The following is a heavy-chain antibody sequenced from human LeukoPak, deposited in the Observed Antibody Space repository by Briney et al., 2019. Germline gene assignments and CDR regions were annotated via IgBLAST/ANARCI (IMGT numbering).Heavy chain of an antibody. J-gene: IGHJ2*01. Sequence: PGGSLRLSCAASGFTFSSYAMHWVRQAPGKGLEWVAVISYDGSNKYYADSVKGRFTISRDNSKNTLYLQMNSLRAEDTAVYYCARSQLGYCSSTSCYRAFDYWGRGTLVTVSS. V-gene: IGHV3-30-3*01. CDR3: ARSQLGYCSSTSCYRAFDY. CDR1: GFTFSSYA. D-gene: IGHD2-2*01. CDR2: ISYDGSNK.